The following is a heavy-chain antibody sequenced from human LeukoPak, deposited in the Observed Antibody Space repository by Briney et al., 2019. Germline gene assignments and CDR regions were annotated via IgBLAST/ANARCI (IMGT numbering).Heavy chain of an antibody. CDR1: GFTFSDYY. Sequence: GGSLRLSCAASGFTFSDYYMSWIRQAPGKGLEWVSYISSSGTAIYYAESVKGRFTISRDNAKSSLYLQMNSLRAEDTAVYYCARDGDGYYYMDVWGKGTTVTISS. J-gene: IGHJ6*03. CDR2: ISSSGTAI. D-gene: IGHD3-3*01. CDR3: ARDGDGYYYMDV. V-gene: IGHV3-11*04.